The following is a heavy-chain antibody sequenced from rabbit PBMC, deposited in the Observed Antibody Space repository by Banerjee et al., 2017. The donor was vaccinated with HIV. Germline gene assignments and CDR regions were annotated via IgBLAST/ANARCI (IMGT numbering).Heavy chain of an antibody. Sequence: QEQLEESGGDLVQPEGSLTLTCKASGVDFSTNAMCWVRQAPGKGLEWIAYINTGNGYTSYASWVNGRFSISRSTNLNTVTLQLNSLTAADTATYFCARASSYVFTQLDLWGQGTLVTVS. J-gene: IGHJ3*01. CDR2: INTGNGYT. D-gene: IGHD6-1*01. CDR1: GVDFSTNA. V-gene: IGHV1S47*01. CDR3: ARASSYVFTQLDL.